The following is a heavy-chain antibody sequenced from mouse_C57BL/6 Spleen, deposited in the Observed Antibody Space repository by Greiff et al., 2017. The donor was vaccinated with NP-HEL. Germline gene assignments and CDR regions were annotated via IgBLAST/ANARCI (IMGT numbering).Heavy chain of an antibody. V-gene: IGHV1-64*01. CDR2: IHPNSGST. CDR3: AKSGGITTVRDAMDY. J-gene: IGHJ4*01. D-gene: IGHD1-1*01. CDR1: GYTFTSYW. Sequence: QVQLQQPGAELVKPGASVKLSCKASGYTFTSYWMHWVKQRPGQGLEWIGMIHPNSGSTNYNEKFKSKATLTVDKSSSTAYMQLSRLTSEDTAVYDCAKSGGITTVRDAMDYWGQGTSVTVSS.